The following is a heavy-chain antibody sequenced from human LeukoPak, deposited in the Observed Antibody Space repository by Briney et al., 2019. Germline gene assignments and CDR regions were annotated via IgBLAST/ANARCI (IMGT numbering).Heavy chain of an antibody. V-gene: IGHV4-38-2*02. D-gene: IGHD2-2*01. CDR2: IYRTGSI. Sequence: PSETLSLTCTVSGYSINSGYYWVWIRQPPGKGLEWIGSIYRTGSINYNPSLKSRVTISLDTSKNQFSLKVNSVTAADTAVYYCARGDCSSTICYSPMDVWGKGTTVTVSS. CDR3: ARGDCSSTICYSPMDV. CDR1: GYSINSGYY. J-gene: IGHJ6*03.